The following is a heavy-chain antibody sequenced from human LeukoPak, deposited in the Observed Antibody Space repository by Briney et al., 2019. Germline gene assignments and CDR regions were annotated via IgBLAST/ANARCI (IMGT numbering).Heavy chain of an antibody. CDR1: GDSISSSDYY. J-gene: IGHJ4*02. Sequence: KPSETLSLTCTVSGDSISSSDYYWGWIRQPPRQGLERIVSFYFSGNTYYIPSLKNRVSISVDPSKNQLALKLSAVSAADTAVYYFARHFFGDYVCAYWGQGTLVTVSS. CDR2: FYFSGNT. V-gene: IGHV4-39*01. D-gene: IGHD4-17*01. CDR3: ARHFFGDYVCAY.